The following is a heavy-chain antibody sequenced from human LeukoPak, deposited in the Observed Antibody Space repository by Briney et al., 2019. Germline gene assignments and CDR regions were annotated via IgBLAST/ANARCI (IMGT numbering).Heavy chain of an antibody. CDR2: IYSGGRT. V-gene: IGHV3-66*01. D-gene: IGHD6-13*01. J-gene: IGHJ4*02. CDR3: ARAGPSSSWHQFDY. CDR1: GFTFSRNY. Sequence: GGSLRLSCAASGFTFSRNYMSWVRQAPGKGLEWVSFIYSGGRTYYSDSVKGRCTISRDNSKNTLYLQMNRLRAEDTAVYYCARAGPSSSWHQFDYWGQGTLVTVSS.